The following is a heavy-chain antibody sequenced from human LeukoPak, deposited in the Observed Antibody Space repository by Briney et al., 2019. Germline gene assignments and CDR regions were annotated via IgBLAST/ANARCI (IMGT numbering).Heavy chain of an antibody. V-gene: IGHV3-53*01. CDR1: GFTVSSNY. D-gene: IGHD6-19*01. CDR3: AGRRSSGWYAY. J-gene: IGHJ4*02. Sequence: PGGSLRLSCATSGFTVSSNYMSWVRQGPGKGLERVSVIYDSGTTYYADSVKGRFLIFRDPSKNTVDLQTNSLRVEDTAVYYCAGRRSSGWYAYWGQGTLVTVSS. CDR2: IYDSGTT.